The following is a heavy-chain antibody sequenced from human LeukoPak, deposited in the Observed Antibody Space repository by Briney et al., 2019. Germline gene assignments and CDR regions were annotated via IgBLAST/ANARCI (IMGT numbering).Heavy chain of an antibody. D-gene: IGHD3-22*01. CDR1: GFTFSAYA. CDR2: ISSDGVDT. Sequence: GGSLRLSCAASGFTFSAYAMHWVRQAPGKGLEFVSAISSDGVDTYYAKSVKGRFTVSRDSSKNTLYLQMGSLRAEDMAVHYCGRGIHSSGYPPVDFWGQGTLVTVSS. CDR3: GRGIHSSGYPPVDF. J-gene: IGHJ4*02. V-gene: IGHV3-64*01.